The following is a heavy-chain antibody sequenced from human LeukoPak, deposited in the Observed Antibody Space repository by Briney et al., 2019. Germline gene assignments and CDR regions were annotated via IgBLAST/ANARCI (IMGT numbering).Heavy chain of an antibody. V-gene: IGHV1-8*03. CDR3: ARISDYGDYYFDY. CDR1: GYTFTGYY. D-gene: IGHD4-17*01. Sequence: GASVKVSCKASGYTFTGYYMHWVRQATGQGLEWMGWMNPNSGNTGYAQKFQGRVTITRNTSISTAYMELSSLRSEDTAVYYCARISDYGDYYFDYWAREPWSPSPQ. CDR2: MNPNSGNT. J-gene: IGHJ4*02.